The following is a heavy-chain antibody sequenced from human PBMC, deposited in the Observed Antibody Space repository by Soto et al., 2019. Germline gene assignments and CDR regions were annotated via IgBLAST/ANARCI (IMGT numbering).Heavy chain of an antibody. J-gene: IGHJ4*02. CDR1: GYTFTGYY. V-gene: IGHV1-2*02. D-gene: IGHD6-13*01. CDR2: INPNSGGT. CDR3: ARKAASSSWSFYY. Sequence: ASVKVSCKASGYTFTGYYMHWVRQAPGQGLEWMGWINPNSGGTNYAQKFQGRVTMTRDTSISTAYMELSRLRSDDTAVYYCARKAASSSWSFYYWGQGTLVTVSS.